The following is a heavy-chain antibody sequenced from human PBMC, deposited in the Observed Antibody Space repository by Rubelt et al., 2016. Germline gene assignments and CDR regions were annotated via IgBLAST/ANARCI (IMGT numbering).Heavy chain of an antibody. CDR2: VNSDGHT. J-gene: IGHJ4*02. CDR3: ARDSLTRLKAVPLDS. CDR1: GASFGDYY. V-gene: IGHV4-34*02. D-gene: IGHD4-11*01. Sequence: QLQQGGARILKPSETLSLTCDLHGASFGDYYWAWIRQSPHKGLEWIGEVNSDGHTNYSPSFEGRVTLFVDTSKSQFFLGLRTVPAAATATSDCARDSLTRLKAVPLDSWGQGTPVSVSS.